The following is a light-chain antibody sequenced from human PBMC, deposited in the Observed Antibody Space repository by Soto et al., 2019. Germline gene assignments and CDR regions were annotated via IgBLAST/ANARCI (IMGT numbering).Light chain of an antibody. V-gene: IGLV2-8*01. J-gene: IGLJ1*01. CDR2: EIT. Sequence: QSVLTQPPSASGSPGQSVTISCTGTSSDIGGYNFVSWYQHHPDKAPKLMIYEITKRPSGVPARFSGSKSDNTASLTVSGLQAEDEADYYCRSYAGSNNDVFGTGTKVTVL. CDR3: RSYAGSNNDV. CDR1: SSDIGGYNF.